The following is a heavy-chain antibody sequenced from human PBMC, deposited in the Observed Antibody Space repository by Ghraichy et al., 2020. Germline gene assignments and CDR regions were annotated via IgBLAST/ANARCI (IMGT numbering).Heavy chain of an antibody. CDR1: GYTFNNYG. V-gene: IGHV1-18*04. Sequence: ASVKVSCKASGYTFNNYGITWVRQAPGQGLEWMGWISAYNGNRNFAQKFEGRVTVTTETSTSTAYMELRSLRSDDTAVYYCARGGSGEIGVVVGALYGMDVWGQGTTVTVSS. D-gene: IGHD2-15*01. CDR3: ARGGSGEIGVVVGALYGMDV. CDR2: ISAYNGNR. J-gene: IGHJ6*02.